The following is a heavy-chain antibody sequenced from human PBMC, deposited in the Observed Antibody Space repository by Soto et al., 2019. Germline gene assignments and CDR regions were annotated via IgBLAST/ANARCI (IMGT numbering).Heavy chain of an antibody. CDR3: ARAVYCSGGTCHSRAVRFDY. Sequence: QLQLQESGSGLVKPSQTLSLTCAVSGGSINTGGHSWSWIRQPPGKGLEWIGYIYQSGSTYYNPSLKSRGTISVDRSKNQFSLKLSSVTAADTAVYYCARAVYCSGGTCHSRAVRFDYWGQGTLVTVSS. V-gene: IGHV4-30-2*01. CDR2: IYQSGST. J-gene: IGHJ4*02. CDR1: GGSINTGGHS. D-gene: IGHD2-15*01.